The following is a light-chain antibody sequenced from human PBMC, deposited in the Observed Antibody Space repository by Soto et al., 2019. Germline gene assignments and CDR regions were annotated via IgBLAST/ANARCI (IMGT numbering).Light chain of an antibody. CDR1: SSNIGADYH. V-gene: IGLV1-40*01. CDR2: NSY. Sequence: QAVVTQPPSVSGAPGRTVTISCTGTSSNIGADYHVHWYQHLPGTVPKLLIYNSYVRPSGVPDRFSASKSGTSASLTITGLQADDEADYYCQSYDNSLRASLFGGGTKVTVL. CDR3: QSYDNSLRASL. J-gene: IGLJ2*01.